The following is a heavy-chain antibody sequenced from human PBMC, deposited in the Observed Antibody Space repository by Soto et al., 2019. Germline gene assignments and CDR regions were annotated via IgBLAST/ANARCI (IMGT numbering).Heavy chain of an antibody. V-gene: IGHV3-53*01. D-gene: IGHD3-10*01. J-gene: IGHJ4*02. CDR1: GFTVSSNY. CDR2: IYSGGST. CDR3: ARDRSGSPLLDY. Sequence: LRLSCAASGFTVSSNYMSWVRQAPGKGLEWVSVIYSGGSTYYADSVKGRFTISRDNSKNTLYLQMNSLRAEDTAVYYCARDRSGSPLLDYWGQGTLVTVSS.